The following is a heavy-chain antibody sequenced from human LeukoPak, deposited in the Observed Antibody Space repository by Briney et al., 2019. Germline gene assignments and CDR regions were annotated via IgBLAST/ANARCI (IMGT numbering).Heavy chain of an antibody. D-gene: IGHD2-21*02. CDR1: GGTSSSYA. Sequence: SVKVSCKASGGTSSSYAISWVRQAPGQGLEWMGGIIPIFGTANYAQKFQGRVTITADKSTSTAYMELSSLRSEDTAVYYCARSRVVTAYDAFDIWGQGTMVTVSS. J-gene: IGHJ3*02. CDR3: ARSRVVTAYDAFDI. V-gene: IGHV1-69*06. CDR2: IIPIFGTA.